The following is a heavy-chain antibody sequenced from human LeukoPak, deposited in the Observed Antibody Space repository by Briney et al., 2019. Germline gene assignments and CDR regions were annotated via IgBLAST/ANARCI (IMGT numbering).Heavy chain of an antibody. CDR3: ARTAEDYYGSGSYYNLHYFYYMDV. V-gene: IGHV4-38-2*02. Sequence: KPSETLSLTCTVSGYSISNGYYWGWIRQPPGKGLEWIGYIYYSGITNYNPSLKSRVSISVDTSKNQFSLRLSSVTAADTAVYYCARTAEDYYGSGSYYNLHYFYYMDVWGKGTTVTTSS. CDR2: IYYSGIT. D-gene: IGHD3-10*01. J-gene: IGHJ6*03. CDR1: GYSISNGYY.